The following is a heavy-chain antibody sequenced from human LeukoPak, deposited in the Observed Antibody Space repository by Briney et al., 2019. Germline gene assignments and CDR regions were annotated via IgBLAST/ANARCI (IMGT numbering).Heavy chain of an antibody. Sequence: GASVKVSCKASGYTFTDYYMHRVRQAPGQGLEWMGWISPSSGGTNYAQKFQGRVTMTRDTSTGTAYMELSRLRSDDTAMYYCARDVLTTFGYFSAADDFWGQGTLVTVSS. V-gene: IGHV1-2*02. J-gene: IGHJ4*02. CDR1: GYTFTDYY. D-gene: IGHD3-10*02. CDR2: ISPSSGGT. CDR3: ARDVLTTFGYFSAADDF.